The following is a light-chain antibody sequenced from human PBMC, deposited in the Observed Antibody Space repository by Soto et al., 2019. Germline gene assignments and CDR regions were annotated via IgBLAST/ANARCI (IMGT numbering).Light chain of an antibody. CDR3: QQYYSYPIT. J-gene: IGKJ5*01. CDR2: GAS. CDR1: QSLTSY. Sequence: DIVMTQSPATLSVSPGETATLSCRASQSLTSYLAWYQQKPGQAPRLVIYGASTRATGIPARFSGSGSGTEFTLSSSSLQSEDFATYYCQQYYSYPITFGQGTRLEI. V-gene: IGKV3-15*01.